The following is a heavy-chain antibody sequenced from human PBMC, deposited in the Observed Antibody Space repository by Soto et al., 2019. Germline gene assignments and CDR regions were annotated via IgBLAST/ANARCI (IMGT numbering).Heavy chain of an antibody. D-gene: IGHD2-15*01. Sequence: QVQLVQSGAEVKKPGASVKVSCKASGYTFTSYGISWVRQAPGQGLEWMGWISAYNGNTNYAQKLQGRVTMTTDTSTSTAYMELRSLRSDDTAVYYCARDSGALGYCSGGSCYADYCGQGTLVTVSS. V-gene: IGHV1-18*04. CDR3: ARDSGALGYCSGGSCYADY. CDR2: ISAYNGNT. J-gene: IGHJ4*02. CDR1: GYTFTSYG.